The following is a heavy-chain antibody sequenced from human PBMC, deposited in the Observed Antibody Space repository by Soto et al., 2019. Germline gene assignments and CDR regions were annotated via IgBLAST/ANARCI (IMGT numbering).Heavy chain of an antibody. Sequence: QVQLVQSGAEVKKPGSSVKVSCKASGGTFSSYAISWVRQAPGQGLEWMGGIIPIFGTANYAQKFQGRVTITADESTSTAYMELSSLRSEDTAVYYCLRLGYCSSTSCYRGDAFDIWGQGTMVTVSS. CDR2: IIPIFGTA. V-gene: IGHV1-69*01. CDR3: LRLGYCSSTSCYRGDAFDI. CDR1: GGTFSSYA. J-gene: IGHJ3*02. D-gene: IGHD2-2*02.